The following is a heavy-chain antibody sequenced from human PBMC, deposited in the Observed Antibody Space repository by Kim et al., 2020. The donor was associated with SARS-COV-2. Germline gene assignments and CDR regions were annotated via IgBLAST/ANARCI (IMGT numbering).Heavy chain of an antibody. V-gene: IGHV1-2*02. D-gene: IGHD6-19*01. CDR1: GYTFTGYY. CDR2: INPNSGGT. J-gene: IGHJ4*02. CDR3: ARDRAIAVAGNDY. Sequence: ASVKVSCKASGYTFTGYYMHWVRQAPGQGLEWMGWINPNSGGTNYAQKFQGRVTMTRDTSISTAYMELSRLRSDDTAVYYCARDRAIAVAGNDYWGQGTLVTVSS.